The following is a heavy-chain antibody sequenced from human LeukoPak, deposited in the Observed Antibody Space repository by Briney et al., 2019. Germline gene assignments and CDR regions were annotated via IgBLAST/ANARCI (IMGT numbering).Heavy chain of an antibody. CDR2: IYTSGST. CDR3: ARGINEQWLADY. D-gene: IGHD6-19*01. Sequence: PSETLSLTCTVSGGSISSYYWSWIRQPAGKGLEWIGRIYTSGSTNYNPSLKSRVTISVDTPKNQFSLKLSSVTAADTAVYYCARGINEQWLADYWGQGTLVTVSS. J-gene: IGHJ4*02. V-gene: IGHV4-4*07. CDR1: GGSISSYY.